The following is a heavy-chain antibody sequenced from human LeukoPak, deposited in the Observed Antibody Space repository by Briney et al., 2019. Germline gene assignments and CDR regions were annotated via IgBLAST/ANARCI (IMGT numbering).Heavy chain of an antibody. Sequence: GGSLRLSCAASGFTFSSYAMSWVRQAPGKGLEWVSSISSSSSYIYYADSVKGRFTISRDNATNMLYLQMNSLRAEDTALYYCAKDMSRGLVRGSFDYCGQRTLVTVSS. D-gene: IGHD6-19*01. V-gene: IGHV3-21*04. CDR3: AKDMSRGLVRGSFDY. CDR1: GFTFSSYA. J-gene: IGHJ4*02. CDR2: ISSSSSYI.